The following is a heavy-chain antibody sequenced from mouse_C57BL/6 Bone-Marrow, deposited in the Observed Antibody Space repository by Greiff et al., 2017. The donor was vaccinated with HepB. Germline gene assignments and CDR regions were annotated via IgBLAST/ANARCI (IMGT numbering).Heavy chain of an antibody. V-gene: IGHV3-6*01. D-gene: IGHD3-1*01. CDR3: ARGATGGYFDV. J-gene: IGHJ1*03. CDR1: GYSITSGYY. Sequence: EVKLMESGPGLVKPSQSLSLTCSVTGYSITSGYYWNWIRQFPGNKLEWMGYISYDGSNNYNPSLKNRISITRDTSKNQFFLKLNSVTTEDTATYYCARGATGGYFDVWGTGTTVTVSS. CDR2: ISYDGSN.